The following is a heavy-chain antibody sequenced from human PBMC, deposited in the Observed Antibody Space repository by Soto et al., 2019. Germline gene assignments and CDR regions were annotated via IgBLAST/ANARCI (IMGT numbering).Heavy chain of an antibody. Sequence: GGSLKLSCAASGFTFSSYAMHWVRQAPGKGLEWVAVISYDGSNKYYADSVKGRFTISRDNSKNTLYLQMNSLRAEDTAVYYCARDLSPLYTYYYDSSGFDYWGKGTLVTVSS. J-gene: IGHJ4*02. V-gene: IGHV3-30-3*01. CDR2: ISYDGSNK. D-gene: IGHD3-22*01. CDR1: GFTFSSYA. CDR3: ARDLSPLYTYYYDSSGFDY.